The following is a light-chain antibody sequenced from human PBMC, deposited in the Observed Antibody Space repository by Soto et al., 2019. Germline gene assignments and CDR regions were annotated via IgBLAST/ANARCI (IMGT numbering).Light chain of an antibody. CDR2: ETS. Sequence: EIVLTQSAGALSLSPGDRATLSGRASQSFSSSYLAWYQQKPGQAPRLLIYETSSRATGIPDRFSGSGSQTDFTLTISRLEPEDFAVYYCQQYGTSPRTFGQGTKVDIK. CDR3: QQYGTSPRT. CDR1: QSFSSSY. V-gene: IGKV3-20*01. J-gene: IGKJ1*01.